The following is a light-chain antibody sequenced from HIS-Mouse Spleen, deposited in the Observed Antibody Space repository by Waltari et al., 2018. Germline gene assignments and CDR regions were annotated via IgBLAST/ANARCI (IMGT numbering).Light chain of an antibody. CDR1: SSDVGSYNL. J-gene: IGLJ3*02. CDR3: CSYAGSSTWV. CDR2: EGS. V-gene: IGLV2-23*01. Sequence: QSALTQPASVSGSPGQSITISCTGTSSDVGSYNLVSWYQPHPGKAPKLMSYEGSKRPAGVSNRFSGSKSGNTASLTISGLQAEDEADYYCCSYAGSSTWVFGGGTKLTVL.